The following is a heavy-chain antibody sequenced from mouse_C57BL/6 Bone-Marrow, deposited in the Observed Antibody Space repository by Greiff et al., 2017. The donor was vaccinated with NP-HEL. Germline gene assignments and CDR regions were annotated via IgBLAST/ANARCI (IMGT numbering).Heavy chain of an antibody. CDR3: ARQRGSSPY. CDR2: ISSGGSYT. D-gene: IGHD1-1*01. V-gene: IGHV5-6*01. J-gene: IGHJ3*01. Sequence: EVQLQESGGDLVKPGGSLKLSCAASGFTFSSYGMSWVRQTPDKRLEWVATISSGGSYTYYPDSVKGRFTISRDNAKNTLYLQMSSLKSEDTAMYYCARQRGSSPYWGQGTLVTVSA. CDR1: GFTFSSYG.